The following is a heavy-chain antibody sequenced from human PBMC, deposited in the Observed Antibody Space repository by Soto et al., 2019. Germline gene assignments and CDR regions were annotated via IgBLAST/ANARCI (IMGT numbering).Heavy chain of an antibody. CDR2: IYYSGST. D-gene: IGHD5-18*01. V-gene: IGHV4-59*01. Sequence: PSETLSLTCTVSGGSISSYYWSWIRQPPGKGLEWIGYIYYSGSTNYNPSLKSRVTISVDTSKNQSSLKLSSVTAADTAVYYCARGEYSYGHDAFDIWGQGTMVTVSS. CDR1: GGSISSYY. J-gene: IGHJ3*02. CDR3: ARGEYSYGHDAFDI.